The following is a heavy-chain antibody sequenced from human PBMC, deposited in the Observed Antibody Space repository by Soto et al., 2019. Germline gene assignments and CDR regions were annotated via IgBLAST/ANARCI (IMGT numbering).Heavy chain of an antibody. Sequence: QVILVQSGAEVQKPGASLKVSCKASGYIFTAHSLHWARQAPGQGLEWMGWIIVSHDRPRYAPQFQGRLTFETDRIGTTAYMHLTRLTPEDTAVYFCAREPEDGVPGDYWGQGTPVVVSS. CDR2: IIVSHDRP. J-gene: IGHJ4*02. V-gene: IGHV1-3*03. CDR3: AREPEDGVPGDY. D-gene: IGHD2-8*01. CDR1: GYIFTAHS.